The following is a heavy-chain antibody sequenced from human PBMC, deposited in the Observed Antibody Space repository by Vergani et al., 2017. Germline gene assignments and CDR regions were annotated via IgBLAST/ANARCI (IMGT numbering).Heavy chain of an antibody. V-gene: IGHV3-23*01. Sequence: EVQLLESGGGLVQPGGSLRLSCAASGFTFSSYAMSWVRQAPGKGLEWVSAISGSGGSTYYADSVKGRFTISRDNSKITLYLQMNSLRAEDTAVYYCAKTGDCSGGSCTKYGMDVWGQGTTVTVSS. D-gene: IGHD2-15*01. J-gene: IGHJ6*02. CDR3: AKTGDCSGGSCTKYGMDV. CDR1: GFTFSSYA. CDR2: ISGSGGST.